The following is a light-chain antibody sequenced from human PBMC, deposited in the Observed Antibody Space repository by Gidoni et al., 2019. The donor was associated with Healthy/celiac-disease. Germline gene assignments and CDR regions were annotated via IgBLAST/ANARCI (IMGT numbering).Light chain of an antibody. CDR2: AAT. Sequence: DIQMTQSPSSLSASVGDRVTITCRASQSISSYLNWYQQKPGKAPKLLNYAATSLQSGVPSRFSGSGSGADFTLTISSLHPEDFATYYCQQSYRTPRTFGQGTKVEIK. CDR3: QQSYRTPRT. J-gene: IGKJ1*01. V-gene: IGKV1-39*01. CDR1: QSISSY.